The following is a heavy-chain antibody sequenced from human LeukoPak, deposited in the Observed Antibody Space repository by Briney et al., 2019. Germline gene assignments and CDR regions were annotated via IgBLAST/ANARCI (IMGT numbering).Heavy chain of an antibody. CDR2: ISGSAHKI. J-gene: IGHJ4*02. D-gene: IGHD5-18*01. CDR3: AGRVTGYSSGYVY. V-gene: IGHV3-23*01. Sequence: GGSLRLSCVASRITFSNYAVSWVRQAPEKGLDWVSVISGSAHKIRYADSVKGRFTISRDNSENIEYLQMNNLRAEDTAVYYCAGRVTGYSSGYVYWGQGTLVTVSS. CDR1: RITFSNYA.